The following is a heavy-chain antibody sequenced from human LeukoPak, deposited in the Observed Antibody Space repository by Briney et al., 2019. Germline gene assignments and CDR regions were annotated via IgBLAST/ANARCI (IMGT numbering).Heavy chain of an antibody. CDR3: ARGCNRGSYYNY. D-gene: IGHD1-26*01. Sequence: PSETLSLTCVVYGGSFSGNYWSWVRQPPGKGLEWIWEINNSGSTNYNPSLKSRVTISVDTSKNQFSLKLSSVTAADTAVYYCARGCNRGSYYNYWGQGTLVTVSS. CDR2: INNSGST. V-gene: IGHV4-34*01. CDR1: GGSFSGNY. J-gene: IGHJ4*02.